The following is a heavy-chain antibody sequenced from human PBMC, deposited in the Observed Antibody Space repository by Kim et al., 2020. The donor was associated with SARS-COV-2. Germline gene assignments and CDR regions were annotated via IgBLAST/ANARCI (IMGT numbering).Heavy chain of an antibody. CDR1: GGTFSSYA. Sequence: SVKVSCKASGGTFSSYAISWVRQAPGQGLEWMGRIIPILGIANYAQKFQGRVTITADKSTSTAYMELSSLRSEDTAVYYCASSSLDSGYQTRAPDAFDIWGQGTMVTVSS. CDR2: IIPILGIA. D-gene: IGHD5-12*01. J-gene: IGHJ3*02. CDR3: ASSSLDSGYQTRAPDAFDI. V-gene: IGHV1-69*04.